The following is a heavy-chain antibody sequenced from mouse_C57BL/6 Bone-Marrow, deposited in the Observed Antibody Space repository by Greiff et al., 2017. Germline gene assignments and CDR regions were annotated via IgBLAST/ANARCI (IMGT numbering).Heavy chain of an antibody. CDR2: IYPSDSET. Sequence: LVRPGSSVKLSCKASGYTFTSYWMDWVKQRPGQGLEWIGNIYPSDSETHYNQKFKDKATLTVDKSSSTAYMQLSSLTSEDSAVYYCARTYSYYFDYWGQGTTLTVSS. CDR1: GYTFTSYW. CDR3: ARTYSYYFDY. V-gene: IGHV1-61*01. D-gene: IGHD2-12*01. J-gene: IGHJ2*01.